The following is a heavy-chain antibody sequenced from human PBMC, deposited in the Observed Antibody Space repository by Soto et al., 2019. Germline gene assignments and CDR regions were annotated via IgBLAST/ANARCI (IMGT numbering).Heavy chain of an antibody. V-gene: IGHV3-23*01. J-gene: IGHJ5*02. D-gene: IGHD3-10*01. CDR3: AKDRRDYYGSGSSDWNDP. Sequence: DVRLLESGGGLVQPGGSLRLSCAASRFTFSSYVMTWVRQAPGKGLDWVSSISGSGGSAYYADSVKGRFTISRDKSKNTLYLQMNSLRAEDTAVYYCAKDRRDYYGSGSSDWNDPWGQGTLVTVSS. CDR2: ISGSGGSA. CDR1: RFTFSSYV.